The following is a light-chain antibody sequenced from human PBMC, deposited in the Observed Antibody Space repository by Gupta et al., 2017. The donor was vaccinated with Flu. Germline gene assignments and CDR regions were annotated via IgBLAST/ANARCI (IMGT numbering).Light chain of an antibody. Sequence: EIVMTQSPATLSVSPGEGATLSCRASQSSVASNLAWYQQKPGRSPRLLIYRASTRATGIPARFSGSGSGTDFTLTISSLQSEDFGVYYCQQYDDWPRITFGQGTRLEIK. CDR3: QQYDDWPRIT. V-gene: IGKV3-15*01. CDR2: RAS. J-gene: IGKJ5*01. CDR1: QSSVASN.